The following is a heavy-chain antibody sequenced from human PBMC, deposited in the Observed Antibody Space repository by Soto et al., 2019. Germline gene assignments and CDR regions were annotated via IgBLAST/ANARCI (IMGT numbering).Heavy chain of an antibody. CDR3: AREGGWLNWFDP. J-gene: IGHJ5*02. D-gene: IGHD6-19*01. Sequence: EVQLVESGGGLVQPGGSLRLSCAASGFTFSSYSMNWVRQAPGKGLEWVSYISSSSTIYYADSVKGRFTISRDNAKNSLYLQMNSLRDEDTAVYYCAREGGWLNWFDPWGQGTLVTVSS. CDR1: GFTFSSYS. CDR2: ISSSSTI. V-gene: IGHV3-48*02.